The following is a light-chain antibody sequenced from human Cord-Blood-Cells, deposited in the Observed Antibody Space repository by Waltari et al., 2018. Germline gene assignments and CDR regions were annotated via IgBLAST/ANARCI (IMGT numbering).Light chain of an antibody. V-gene: IGKV1-5*03. CDR2: KAS. Sequence: DIQMTQSPSTLSASVGDRVTITCRASQSISSGLAWYQQKPGKAPKLLIYKASSLESGVPSSFSGSGSGTEFTLTISSLQPDDFATYYCQQYNSYSSTFGQGTKLEIK. CDR3: QQYNSYSST. CDR1: QSISSG. J-gene: IGKJ2*01.